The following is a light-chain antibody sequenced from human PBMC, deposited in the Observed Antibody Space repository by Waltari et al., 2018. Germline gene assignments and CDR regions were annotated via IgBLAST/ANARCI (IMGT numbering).Light chain of an antibody. CDR2: DNL. Sequence: QSVLTQPPSVSGAPGQTVTISCIGSSSNIGAAYDVHWYQQLPGTAPKLLIFDNLVRPSGVPDRFSASKSGTSAALAISGRQAEDEADYYCQSYDSLSALYVFGTGTKVSVL. CDR1: SSNIGAAYD. J-gene: IGLJ1*01. CDR3: QSYDSLSALYV. V-gene: IGLV1-40*01.